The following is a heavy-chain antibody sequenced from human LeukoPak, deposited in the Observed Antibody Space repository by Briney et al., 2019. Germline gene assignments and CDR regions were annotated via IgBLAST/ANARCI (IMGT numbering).Heavy chain of an antibody. J-gene: IGHJ4*02. CDR2: IYSGGST. CDR3: ARVGYYYDSSGYYRGGYYFDY. CDR1: GFTVSSNY. Sequence: AGGSLRLSCAASGFTVSSNYMSWVRQAPGKGLEWVSVIYSGGSTYYADSVKGRFTISRDNSKNTLYLQMNSLRAEDTAVYYCARVGYYYDSSGYYRGGYYFDYWGQGTLVTVSS. D-gene: IGHD3-22*01. V-gene: IGHV3-53*01.